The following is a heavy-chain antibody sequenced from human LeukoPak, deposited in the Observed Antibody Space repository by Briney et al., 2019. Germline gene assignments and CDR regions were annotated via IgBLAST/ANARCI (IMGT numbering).Heavy chain of an antibody. CDR1: GFRLDEYG. Sequence: GGSLRLSCAASGFRLDEYGMNWVRQVPGKGLEWVSGINWNGDSSLYGDSVRGRFTISRDNTKNSLYLQMSSLRAEDTALYYCARGFNMGIITPFDYWGQGTLVTVSS. J-gene: IGHJ4*02. CDR3: ARGFNMGIITPFDY. CDR2: INWNGDSS. D-gene: IGHD1-26*01. V-gene: IGHV3-20*04.